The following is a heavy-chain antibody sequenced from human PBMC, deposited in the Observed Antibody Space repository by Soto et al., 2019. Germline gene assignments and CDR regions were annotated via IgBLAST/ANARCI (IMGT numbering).Heavy chain of an antibody. CDR1: GGTFSSYA. CDR2: IIPIFGTA. Sequence: SVKVSCKASGGTFSSYAISWVRQAPGQGLEWMGGIIPIFGTANYAQKFQGRVTITADESTSTAYMELSSLRSEDTAVYYCARYASLESNWSDPWGQGTLVSVSA. J-gene: IGHJ5*02. V-gene: IGHV1-69*13. CDR3: ARYASLESNWSDP.